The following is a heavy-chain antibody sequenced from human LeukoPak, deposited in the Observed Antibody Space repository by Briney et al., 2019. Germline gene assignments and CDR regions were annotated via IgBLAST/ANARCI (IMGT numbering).Heavy chain of an antibody. CDR1: GFTFNNAW. Sequence: GGSLRLSCAASGFTFNNAWMSWVRQAPGKGLEWVGRIKSKTNDETTDYAAPVKGRFTISRDDSKNTLYLQMNILKTEDTAVYYCTAGTGYSDHDYWGQGTLVTVSS. J-gene: IGHJ4*02. CDR2: IKSKTNDETT. D-gene: IGHD5-12*01. CDR3: TAGTGYSDHDY. V-gene: IGHV3-15*01.